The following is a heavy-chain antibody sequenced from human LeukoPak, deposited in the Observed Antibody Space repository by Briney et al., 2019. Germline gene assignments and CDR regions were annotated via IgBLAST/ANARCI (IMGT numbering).Heavy chain of an antibody. J-gene: IGHJ4*02. D-gene: IGHD5-18*01. Sequence: PSETLSLTCAVYGGSFSGYYWSWIRQPPGKGLEWIGEINHSGSTNYNPSLKSRVTISVDTSKNQFSLKLSSVTAADTAVYYCARGGYSYGYKADYWGQGTLVTVSS. CDR2: INHSGST. CDR1: GGSFSGYY. CDR3: ARGGYSYGYKADY. V-gene: IGHV4-34*01.